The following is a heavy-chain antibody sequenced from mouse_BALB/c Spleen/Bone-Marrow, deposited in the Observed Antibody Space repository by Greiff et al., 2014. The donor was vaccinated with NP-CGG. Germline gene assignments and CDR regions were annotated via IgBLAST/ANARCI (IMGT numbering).Heavy chain of an antibody. CDR1: GYTFTSYW. CDR3: AYYRYDVNY. V-gene: IGHV1S41*01. Sequence: DLVKPGASVKLSCKASGYTFTSYWINWIKQRPGQGLEWIGRIAPESGSTYYNEMFKGKAILTVDTSSSTAYIQLSSLSSEDSAVYFCAYYRYDVNYWGQGTTLTVSS. CDR2: IAPESGST. J-gene: IGHJ2*01. D-gene: IGHD2-14*01.